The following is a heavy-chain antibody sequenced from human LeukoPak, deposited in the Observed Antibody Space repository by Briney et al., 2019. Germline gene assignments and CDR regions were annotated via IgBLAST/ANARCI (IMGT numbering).Heavy chain of an antibody. J-gene: IGHJ4*02. CDR3: ASDAVAGSGSYYN. Sequence: GGSLRLSCAASGFTFSSYWMHWVRQVPGKGLVWVSRINEEGTFTNYADSVKGRFTISRDNAKNTVYLQMNSLRVEDTAVYYCASDAVAGSGSYYNWGQGTLVIVSS. V-gene: IGHV3-74*01. CDR2: INEEGTFT. CDR1: GFTFSSYW. D-gene: IGHD3-10*01.